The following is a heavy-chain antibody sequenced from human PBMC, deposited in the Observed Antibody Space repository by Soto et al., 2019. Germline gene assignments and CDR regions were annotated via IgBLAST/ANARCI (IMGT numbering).Heavy chain of an antibody. CDR1: GFTFSSYG. CDR2: ISYDGSNK. J-gene: IGHJ4*02. D-gene: IGHD3-10*01. Sequence: GGSLRLSCAASGFTFSSYGMHWVRQAPGKGLEWVAVISYDGSNKYYADSVKGRFTISRDNSKNTLYLQMNSLRAEDTAVYYCAKEPRGFLVYYCDYWGQGTLVTVSS. CDR3: AKEPRGFLVYYCDY. V-gene: IGHV3-30*18.